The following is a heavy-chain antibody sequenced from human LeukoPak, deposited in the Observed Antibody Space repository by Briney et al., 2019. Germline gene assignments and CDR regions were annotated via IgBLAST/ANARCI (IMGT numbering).Heavy chain of an antibody. CDR3: ARRREGYDFWSGYPQTDY. J-gene: IGHJ4*02. Sequence: GASVKVSCKASGYTFTSHGFSWVRQAPGQGLEWMGWISTSNGNTKYAQKFQGRVTMTTDTSTSTAYMELRSLRSDDTAVYYCARRREGYDFWSGYPQTDYWGQGTLVTVSS. CDR2: ISTSNGNT. D-gene: IGHD3-3*01. V-gene: IGHV1-18*01. CDR1: GYTFTSHG.